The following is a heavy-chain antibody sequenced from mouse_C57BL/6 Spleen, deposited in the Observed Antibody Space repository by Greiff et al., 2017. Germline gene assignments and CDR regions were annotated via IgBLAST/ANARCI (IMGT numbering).Heavy chain of an antibody. D-gene: IGHD2-2*01. Sequence: QVQLQQSGPELVKPGASVKISCKASGYAFSSSWMNWVKQRPGKGLEWIGRIYPGDGDTNYNGKFKGKATLTAAKSSSTAYMQLSSLTSEDSAVYFCASWGSYYGYDEAWFAYWGQGTLVTVSA. CDR3: ASWGSYYGYDEAWFAY. CDR2: IYPGDGDT. V-gene: IGHV1-82*01. J-gene: IGHJ3*01. CDR1: GYAFSSSW.